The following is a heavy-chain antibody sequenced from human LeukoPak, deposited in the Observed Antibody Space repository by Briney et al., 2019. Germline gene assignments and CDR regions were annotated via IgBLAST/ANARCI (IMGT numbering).Heavy chain of an antibody. CDR1: GFTFSSYG. J-gene: IGHJ4*02. CDR2: ISGSGSNT. D-gene: IGHD6-19*01. V-gene: IGHV3-23*01. CDR3: ATGSSSGWY. Sequence: GGSLRLSCVVSGFTFSSYGMSWVRQAPGKGLEWVSGISGSGSNTYYADSVKGRFTISRDNSKNTLYLQMNSLRAEDTAVYYCATGSSSGWYWGQGTLVTVSS.